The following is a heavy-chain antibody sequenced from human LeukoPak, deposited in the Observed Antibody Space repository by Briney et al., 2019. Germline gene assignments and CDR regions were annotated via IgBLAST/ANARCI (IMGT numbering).Heavy chain of an antibody. V-gene: IGHV4-59*01. Sequence: KXLEWIGYIYYSGSTNYNPSLKSRVTISVDTSKNQFSLKLSSVTAADTAVYYCARDSSSLDYWGQGTLVTVSS. CDR2: IYYSGST. CDR3: ARDSSSLDY. D-gene: IGHD6-6*01. J-gene: IGHJ4*02.